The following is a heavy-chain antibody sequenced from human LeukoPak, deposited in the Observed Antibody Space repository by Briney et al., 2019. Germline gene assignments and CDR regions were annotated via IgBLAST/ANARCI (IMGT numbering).Heavy chain of an antibody. V-gene: IGHV4-39*01. CDR2: IYYSGST. CDR3: AINYYGSGILLDY. D-gene: IGHD3-10*01. J-gene: IGHJ4*02. CDR1: GGALTSSSYY. Sequence: PSETLSLTCTVSGGALTSSSYYSGWIRQPPGKGLEWIGSIYYSGSTYYNPSLKSRVTISVDTSKNQFSLKLSSVTAADTAVYYCAINYYGSGILLDYWGQGTLVTVSS.